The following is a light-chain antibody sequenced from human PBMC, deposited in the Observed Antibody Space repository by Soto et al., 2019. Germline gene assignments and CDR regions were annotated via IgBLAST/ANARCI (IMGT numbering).Light chain of an antibody. CDR1: QGISSW. CDR2: AAS. V-gene: IGKV1D-16*01. Sequence: DIQMTQSPSSVSASVGDTVTIDCRASQGISSWLAWYQQKPGKAPKLLIYAASSLQSGVPSRFSGSGSGTEFTLTISSLQPDDVATYYCQQYNSYAWTLGQGTKVDIK. CDR3: QQYNSYAWT. J-gene: IGKJ1*01.